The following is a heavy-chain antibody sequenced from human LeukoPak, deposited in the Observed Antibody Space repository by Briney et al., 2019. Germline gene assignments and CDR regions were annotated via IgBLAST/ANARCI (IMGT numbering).Heavy chain of an antibody. CDR1: GYTFTSYD. D-gene: IGHD1-14*01. J-gene: IGHJ6*03. Sequence: ASVTVSCKASGYTFTSYDINWVRQAPGQGLEWMGWMNPNSGNTGYAQKFQGRVTMTRNTSISTAYMELSSLRSEDTAVYYCARGRKQYYYYYYMDVWGKGTTVTISS. CDR2: MNPNSGNT. CDR3: ARGRKQYYYYYYMDV. V-gene: IGHV1-8*01.